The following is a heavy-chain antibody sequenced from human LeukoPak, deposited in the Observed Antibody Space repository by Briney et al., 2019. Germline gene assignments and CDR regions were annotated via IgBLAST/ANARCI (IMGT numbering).Heavy chain of an antibody. CDR3: ARNWNYVGDYYYYMDV. CDR1: GGTFSSYA. D-gene: IGHD1-7*01. V-gene: IGHV1-69*05. Sequence: ALVKVSCKASGGTFSSYAISWVRQAPGQGLEWMGVIMPIFGTANYAQKFQGRVTITTDESTSTAYMELGSLRSEDTAVYYCARNWNYVGDYYYYMDVWGKGTTVTVSS. J-gene: IGHJ6*03. CDR2: IMPIFGTA.